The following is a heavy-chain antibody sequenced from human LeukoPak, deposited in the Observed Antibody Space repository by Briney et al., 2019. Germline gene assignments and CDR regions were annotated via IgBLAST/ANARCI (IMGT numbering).Heavy chain of an antibody. J-gene: IGHJ3*02. V-gene: IGHV5-51*01. CDR3: ARRRDSSGYYYVDAFDI. CDR2: IYPGDSDT. D-gene: IGHD3-22*01. Sequence: GESLKISCKGSGYSFTSYWSGWVRQMPGKGLEWMGFIYPGDSDTRYSPSFQDQVTISADKSISTAYLQWSSLKASDTAMYYCARRRDSSGYYYVDAFDIWGQGTMVTVPS. CDR1: GYSFTSYW.